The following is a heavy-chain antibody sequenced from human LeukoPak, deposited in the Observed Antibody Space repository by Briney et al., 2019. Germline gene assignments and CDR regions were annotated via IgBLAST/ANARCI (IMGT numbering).Heavy chain of an antibody. D-gene: IGHD1-1*01. J-gene: IGHJ4*02. V-gene: IGHV3-11*04. CDR3: ARDPRTVRI. Sequence: GGSLRLSCAASGFTFSDNYMTWVRQAPGKGLEWLSYISGDGGVIQYADSVKGRFTISRDNAKNLLYLQMDSLRVEDTAIYYCARDPRTVRIWGQGTPVTVSS. CDR2: ISGDGGVI. CDR1: GFTFSDNY.